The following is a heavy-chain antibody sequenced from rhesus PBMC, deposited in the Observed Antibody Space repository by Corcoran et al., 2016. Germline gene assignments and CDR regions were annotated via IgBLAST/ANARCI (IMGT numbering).Heavy chain of an antibody. Sequence: QAQLQESGPAVVKPSESLSITCAVSGGSIRSSNWWSWIRTSPGKGREWIGGITGRGWSTENNPSLHRQVNNSKDTSTNQFSRKLSAVTAADTAVYYGARDHFSSGWSCYFDYWGQGVLVTVSS. J-gene: IGHJ4*01. CDR1: GGSIRSSNW. CDR3: ARDHFSSGWSCYFDY. V-gene: IGHV4-93*01. CDR2: ITGRGWST. D-gene: IGHD6S26*01.